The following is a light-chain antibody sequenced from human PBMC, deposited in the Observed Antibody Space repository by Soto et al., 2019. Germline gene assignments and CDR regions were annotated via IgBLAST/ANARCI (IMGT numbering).Light chain of an antibody. Sequence: EIVLTQSPGTLSLSPGERATLSCRASQSVTSNSLTWYQQKPGQAPRLLIYGASTRATGIPDRFSGSGSGTEFTLTISSLQSEDFAVYYCQQYNNWPRTFGQGTKVDIK. CDR2: GAS. CDR1: QSVTSNS. CDR3: QQYNNWPRT. J-gene: IGKJ1*01. V-gene: IGKV3D-15*01.